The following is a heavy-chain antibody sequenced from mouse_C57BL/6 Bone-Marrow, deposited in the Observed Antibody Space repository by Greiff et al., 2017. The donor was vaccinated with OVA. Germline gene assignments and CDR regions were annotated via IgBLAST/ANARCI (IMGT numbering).Heavy chain of an antibody. CDR2: ISSGGSYT. CDR1: GFTFSSYG. J-gene: IGHJ4*01. V-gene: IGHV5-6*02. D-gene: IGHD2-1*01. CDR3: ARRGNYGGAMDY. Sequence: EVNLVESGGDLVKPGGSLKLSCAASGFTFSSYGMSWVRQTPDKRLEWVATISSGGSYTYYPDSVKGRFTISRDNAKNTLYLQMSSLKSEDTAMYYCARRGNYGGAMDYWGQGTSVTVSS.